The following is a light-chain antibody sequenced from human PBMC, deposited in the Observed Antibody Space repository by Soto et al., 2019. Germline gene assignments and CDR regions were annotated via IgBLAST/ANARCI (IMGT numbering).Light chain of an antibody. CDR3: QKYNSYWT. CDR1: QTISSW. Sequence: QMTHSPSTLSASVGHRLTISCRASQTISSWLAWYQQKPGTAPKLLIYDASSLESGVPPRFSGSGSGTEFTLIISSLQPEDFATYYCQKYNSYWTFGQGTKVDI. J-gene: IGKJ1*01. V-gene: IGKV1-5*01. CDR2: DAS.